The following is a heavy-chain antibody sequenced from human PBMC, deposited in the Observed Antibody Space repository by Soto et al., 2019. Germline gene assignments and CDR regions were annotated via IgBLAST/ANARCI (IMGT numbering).Heavy chain of an antibody. CDR2: IIPIFGTA. J-gene: IGHJ5*02. CDR3: EGDRGGGGILTRPNWLDP. CDR1: GGTFSSYA. V-gene: IGHV1-69*01. D-gene: IGHD3-9*01. Sequence: QVQLVQSGAEVKKPGSSVKVSCKASGGTFSSYAISWVRQAPGQGLEWMGGIIPIFGTANYAQKFQGRVTITGGDSPSTAAMGLRSLRSEDTAVYFCEGDRGGGGILTRPNWLDPWGQGTLVTVSS.